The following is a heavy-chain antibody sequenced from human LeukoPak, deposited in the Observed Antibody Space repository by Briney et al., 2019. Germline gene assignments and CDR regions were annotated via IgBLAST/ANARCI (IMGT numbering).Heavy chain of an antibody. CDR1: GGSISSYY. CDR2: IYTSGST. CDR3: ARRGPSYYDFWSGYYKYYYGMDV. V-gene: IGHV4-4*07. D-gene: IGHD3-3*01. J-gene: IGHJ6*02. Sequence: SETLSLTCTVSGGSISSYYWSWIRQPAGKGLEWIGRIYTSGSTNYNPSLKSRVTMSVDTSKNQFSLELSSVTAADTAVYYCARRGPSYYDFWSGYYKYYYGMDVWGQGTTVTVSS.